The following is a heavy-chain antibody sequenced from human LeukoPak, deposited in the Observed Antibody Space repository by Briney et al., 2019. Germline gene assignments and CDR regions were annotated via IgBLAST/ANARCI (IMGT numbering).Heavy chain of an antibody. J-gene: IGHJ4*02. CDR1: GGSISSSSYY. V-gene: IGHV4-39*07. Sequence: SETLSLTCTVSGGSISSSSYYWGWIRQPPGKGLEWIGSIYYSGSTYYNPSLKSRVTISVDTSKNQFSLKLSSVTAADTAVYYCARGHVVVPAYYFDYWGQGTLVTVSS. CDR3: ARGHVVVPAYYFDY. CDR2: IYYSGST. D-gene: IGHD2-2*01.